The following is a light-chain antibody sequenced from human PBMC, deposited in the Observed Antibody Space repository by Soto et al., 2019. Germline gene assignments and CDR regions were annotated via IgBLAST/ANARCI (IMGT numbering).Light chain of an antibody. CDR2: GAS. Sequence: EILLTQSPDSLSLSPGDRATLSCRASQSFSSTFFAWYQQKPGQAPRLLIYGASSRATGIPDRFSGSGSGTDFTLTISRLEPEDFAVYYCQQYASSVTFGQGTKVDTK. CDR3: QQYASSVT. V-gene: IGKV3-20*01. CDR1: QSFSSTF. J-gene: IGKJ1*01.